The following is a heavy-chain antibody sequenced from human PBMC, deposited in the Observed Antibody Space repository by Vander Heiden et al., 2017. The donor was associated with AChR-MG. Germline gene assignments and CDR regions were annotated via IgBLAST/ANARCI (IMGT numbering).Heavy chain of an antibody. V-gene: IGHV3-23*01. Sequence: EVQLLESGGGLVQPGGSLRLSCAASGFTLSSYAMSWVRQAPGKGLEWVSAISGSGGSTYYADSVKGRFTISRDNSKNTLYLQMNSLRAEDTAVYYCAKDLLYYDILTGPRPVGHDAFDIWGQGTMVTVSS. CDR2: ISGSGGST. CDR1: GFTLSSYA. CDR3: AKDLLYYDILTGPRPVGHDAFDI. J-gene: IGHJ3*02. D-gene: IGHD3-9*01.